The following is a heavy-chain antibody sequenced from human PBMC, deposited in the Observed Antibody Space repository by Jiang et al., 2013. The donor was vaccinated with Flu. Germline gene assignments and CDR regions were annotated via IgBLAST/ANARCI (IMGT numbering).Heavy chain of an antibody. D-gene: IGHD1-26*01. CDR1: GFTFSSYA. Sequence: GFTFSSYAMHWVRQAPGKGLEWVAVISYDGSNKYYADSVKGRFTISRDNSKNTLYLQMNSLRAEDTAVYYCARDRAVTSYYYGMDVWGQGTTVTVSS. V-gene: IGHV3-30-3*01. CDR3: ARDRAVTSYYYGMDV. CDR2: ISYDGSNK. J-gene: IGHJ6*02.